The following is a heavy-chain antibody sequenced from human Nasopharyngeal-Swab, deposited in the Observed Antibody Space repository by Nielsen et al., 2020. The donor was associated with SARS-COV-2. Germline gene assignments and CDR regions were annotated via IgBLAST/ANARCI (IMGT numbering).Heavy chain of an antibody. D-gene: IGHD6-13*01. V-gene: IGHV3-30-3*01. CDR3: ARAQPRLSRSIAAAGLDTFDI. Sequence: GESLKISCAASGFTFSSYAMHWVRQAPGKGLEWVAFMSYDGSNKYYADSVKGRFTISRDNSNNTLYLQMSSLRPEDTAVYFCARAQPRLSRSIAAAGLDTFDIWGQGTMVTVSS. J-gene: IGHJ3*02. CDR2: MSYDGSNK. CDR1: GFTFSSYA.